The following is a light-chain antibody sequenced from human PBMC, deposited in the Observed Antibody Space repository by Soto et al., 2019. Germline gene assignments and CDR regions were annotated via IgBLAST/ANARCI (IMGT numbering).Light chain of an antibody. Sequence: IQSTRSPSSLSASVAYIFTISCLASQGIGHALGWYQQKPGKPPKVLIYGASNLQSGVPSRFSGSGSGTDFTLAISSLQPEDSATYYCLQDINYPWTFGQGTKVDIK. V-gene: IGKV1-6*01. CDR3: LQDINYPWT. CDR2: GAS. J-gene: IGKJ1*01. CDR1: QGIGHA.